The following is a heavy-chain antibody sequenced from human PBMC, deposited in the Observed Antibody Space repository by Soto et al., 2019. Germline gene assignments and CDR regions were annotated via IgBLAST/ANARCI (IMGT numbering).Heavy chain of an antibody. CDR1: GFTFSYYS. V-gene: IGHV3-23*01. CDR3: AKVGLGSSDSSGYYPHY. Sequence: PGGSLRLSCAASGFTFSYYSMNWFRQAPGKGLEWVSAISRGGGSVYYADSVKGRFTISRDNSKNTLNLQMNSLRVEDTAVYYCAKVGLGSSDSSGYYPHYWGQGTLVTVSS. D-gene: IGHD3-22*01. CDR2: ISRGGGSV. J-gene: IGHJ4*02.